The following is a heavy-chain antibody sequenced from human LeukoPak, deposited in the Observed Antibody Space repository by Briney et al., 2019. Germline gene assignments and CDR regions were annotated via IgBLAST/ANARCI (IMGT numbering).Heavy chain of an antibody. Sequence: ASVKVSCKASGGTFSSYAISWVRQAPGQGLEWMGWINPNSGGTNYAQKLQGRVTMATDTSTSTAYMELRSLRSDDTAVYYCARDLGELDYYYYMDVWGKGTTVTVSS. V-gene: IGHV1-18*01. D-gene: IGHD1-7*01. CDR2: INPNSGGT. CDR1: GGTFSSYA. J-gene: IGHJ6*03. CDR3: ARDLGELDYYYYMDV.